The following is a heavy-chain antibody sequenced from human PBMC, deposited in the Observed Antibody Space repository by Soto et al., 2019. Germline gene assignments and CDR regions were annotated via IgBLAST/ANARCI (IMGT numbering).Heavy chain of an antibody. CDR2: IYSGGTT. V-gene: IGHV3-66*01. D-gene: IGHD3-22*01. CDR3: ARNGDSSDYRGWFDP. CDR1: GFTVSSNY. Sequence: EVQLVESGGGLVQPGGSLRLSCAASGFTVSSNYMSWVRQAPGKGLEWVSVIYSGGTTYYADSVKGRFTISRDNSKNTLYLQMNSLRAEDTAVYYWARNGDSSDYRGWFDPWGQGTLVTVSS. J-gene: IGHJ5*02.